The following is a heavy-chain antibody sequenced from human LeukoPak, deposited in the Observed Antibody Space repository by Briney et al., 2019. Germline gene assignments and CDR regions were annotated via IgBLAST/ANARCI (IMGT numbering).Heavy chain of an antibody. CDR1: GGSINSSDSY. V-gene: IGHV4-39*01. J-gene: IGHJ5*02. D-gene: IGHD2-2*01. CDR3: ARHIRIVVVPAAKKSCFDP. Sequence: PSETLSLTCTVSGGSINSSDSYWGWIRQPPGKGLEWIGEINHSGSTNYNPSLKSRVTISVDTSKNQFSLKLSSVTAADTAVYYCARHIRIVVVPAAKKSCFDPWGQGTLVTVSS. CDR2: INHSGST.